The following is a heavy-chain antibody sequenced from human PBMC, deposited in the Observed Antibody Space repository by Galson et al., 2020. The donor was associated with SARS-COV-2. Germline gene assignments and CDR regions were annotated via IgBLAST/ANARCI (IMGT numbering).Heavy chain of an antibody. CDR2: IYHSGTT. D-gene: IGHD3-10*01. V-gene: IGHV4-30-2*01. CDR3: ARDRFGKLSP. Sequence: ASETLSLTCSVSGGSISSGGYSWSWIRQPPGKGLEWIGYIYHSGTTYYNPSLKSRVALSLDRSKNQFALELSSVTAADTAVYYCARDRFGKLSPWGQGTLVTVSS. J-gene: IGHJ1*01. CDR1: GGSISSGGYS.